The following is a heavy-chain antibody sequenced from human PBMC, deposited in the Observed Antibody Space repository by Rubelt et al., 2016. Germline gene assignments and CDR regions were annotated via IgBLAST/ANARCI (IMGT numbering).Heavy chain of an antibody. CDR1: GFTFSIYQ. J-gene: IGHJ5*02. Sequence: GGLVKPGESLRLSCAASGFTFSIYQMHWVRQAPGKGLEWVSYISSSSSYTNYADSVKGRFTISRDNAKNSLYLQMNSLRAEDTAVYYCARDSGRRGVVTPRFDPWGQGTLVTVSS. CDR2: ISSSSSYT. D-gene: IGHD4-23*01. CDR3: ARDSGRRGVVTPRFDP. V-gene: IGHV3-21*05.